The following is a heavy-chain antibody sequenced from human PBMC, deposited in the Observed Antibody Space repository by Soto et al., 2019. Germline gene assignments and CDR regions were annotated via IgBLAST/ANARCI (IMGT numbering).Heavy chain of an antibody. J-gene: IGHJ3*02. CDR1: GFTFSSYS. V-gene: IGHV3-48*01. CDR3: ARAESEGASPQWDYKSAFDI. Sequence: GGSLRLSCAASGFTFSSYSMNWVRQAPGKGLEWVSYISSSSSTIYYADSVKGRFTISRDNAKNSLYLQMNSLRAEDTAVYYCARAESEGASPQWDYKSAFDIWGQGTMVTVSS. D-gene: IGHD1-26*01. CDR2: ISSSSSTI.